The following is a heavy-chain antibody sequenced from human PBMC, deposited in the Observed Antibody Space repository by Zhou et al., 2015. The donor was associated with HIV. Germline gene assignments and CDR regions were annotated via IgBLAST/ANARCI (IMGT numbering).Heavy chain of an antibody. CDR1: GFTFSYYS. V-gene: IGHV3-21*04. D-gene: IGHD2-15*01. CDR2: ISGDGNYK. Sequence: EVEVVESGGRLVKSGGSLRLSCVGSGFTFSYYSMNWVRQAPGKGLEWVSFISGDGNYKYYLESVKGRFTISRDNSKNTLYLQMNSLRAEDTAVYYCARDGPRFGGAFDIWGQGTMVTVSS. J-gene: IGHJ3*02. CDR3: ARDGPRFGGAFDI.